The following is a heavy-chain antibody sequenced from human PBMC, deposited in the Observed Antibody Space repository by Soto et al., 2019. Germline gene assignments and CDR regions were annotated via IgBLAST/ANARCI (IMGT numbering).Heavy chain of an antibody. D-gene: IGHD1-26*01. CDR3: ARRSGSYDDAFDI. Sequence: QVQLQESGPGLVKPSQTLSLTCTVSGGSISSGGYYWSWIRQHPGKGLEWIGYIYYSGSTYYNPALKSRGXXAXDXXKNQFSLKLSSVTAADTAVYYCARRSGSYDDAFDIWGQGTMVTVSS. CDR1: GGSISSGGYY. V-gene: IGHV4-31*03. CDR2: IYYSGST. J-gene: IGHJ3*02.